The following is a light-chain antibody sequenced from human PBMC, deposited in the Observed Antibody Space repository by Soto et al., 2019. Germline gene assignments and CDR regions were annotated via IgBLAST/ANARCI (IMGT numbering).Light chain of an antibody. CDR2: GAS. CDR3: QQFGSSPWT. CDR1: QSVRSN. Sequence: EILMTQSPATLSVSPGERATLSCRASQSVRSNLAWYQQKPGQPPRLLIFGASSRATGVPDRFSGSGSGTDFTLTISRLEPEDFAVYYCQQFGSSPWTFGQGTKVEIK. J-gene: IGKJ1*01. V-gene: IGKV3-20*01.